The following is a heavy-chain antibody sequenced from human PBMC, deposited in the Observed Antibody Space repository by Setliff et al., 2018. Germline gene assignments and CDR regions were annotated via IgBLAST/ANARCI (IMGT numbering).Heavy chain of an antibody. D-gene: IGHD2-2*01. V-gene: IGHV1-69*13. J-gene: IGHJ4*02. CDR3: SRLVRFCTKISCQRLLGDDY. CDR2: IIPIFGTP. Sequence: SVKVSCKASGGTLNTYFISWVRQAPGQGPEWMGGIIPIFGTPHYAQKFQGRLTISADVSTSTVYMDLSSLTSDDTAIYYCSRLVRFCTKISCQRLLGDDYWGQGALVNVSS. CDR1: GGTLNTYF.